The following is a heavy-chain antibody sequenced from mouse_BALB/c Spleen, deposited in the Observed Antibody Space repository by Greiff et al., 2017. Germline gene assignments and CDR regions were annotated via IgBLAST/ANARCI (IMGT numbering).Heavy chain of an antibody. D-gene: IGHD3-3*01. J-gene: IGHJ3*01. CDR2: ILPGSGST. V-gene: IGHV1-9*01. Sequence: VQLQQSGAELMKPGASVKISCKATGYTFSSYWIEWVKQRPGHGLEWIGEILPGSGSTNYNEKFKGKATFTADTSSNTAYMQLSSLTSEDSAVYYCARRGGDEAYWGQGTLVTVSA. CDR1: GYTFSSYW. CDR3: ARRGGDEAY.